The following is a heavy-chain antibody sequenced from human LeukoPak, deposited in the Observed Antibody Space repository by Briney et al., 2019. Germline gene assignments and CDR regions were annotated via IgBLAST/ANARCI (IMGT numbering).Heavy chain of an antibody. CDR3: GRRPVNGVTAYWYFDL. D-gene: IGHD2-21*02. J-gene: IGHJ2*01. V-gene: IGHV3-23*01. Sequence: GGSLRLSCAASGFGFSSYAMSWVRQAPGKGLEWVSTISGSGGSTHYVDSVKGRFTISRDNSKLTLYLQLNSLRADDTAVYYCGRRPVNGVTAYWYFDLWGRGTLVTVSS. CDR2: ISGSGGST. CDR1: GFGFSSYA.